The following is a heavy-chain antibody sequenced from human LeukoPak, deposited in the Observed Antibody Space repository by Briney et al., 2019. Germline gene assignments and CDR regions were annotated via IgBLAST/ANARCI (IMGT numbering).Heavy chain of an antibody. CDR3: AKDGEDIVVVPAGAHYYYYYMDV. D-gene: IGHD2-2*01. CDR1: GFTFSGSA. V-gene: IGHV3-73*01. J-gene: IGHJ6*03. Sequence: GGSLRLPCAASGFTFSGSAMHWVRQASGKGLEWVGRIRSKANSYATAYAASVKGRFTISRDDSKNTAYLQMNSLKTEDTAVYYCAKDGEDIVVVPAGAHYYYYYMDVWGKGTTVTISS. CDR2: IRSKANSYAT.